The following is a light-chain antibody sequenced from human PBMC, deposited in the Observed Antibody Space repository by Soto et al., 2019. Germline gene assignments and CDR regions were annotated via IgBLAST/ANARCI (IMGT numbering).Light chain of an antibody. CDR3: QQYNIYSEA. V-gene: IGKV1-5*03. Sequence: DIQMTQSPSTLSGSVGDRVTITCRASQTISSWLAWYQQKQGKAPKLLIYKASTLKSGVPSRFSGSGAGTELTLTISSLQPDDFATYYYQQYNIYSEAFGQGTKVELK. J-gene: IGKJ1*01. CDR2: KAS. CDR1: QTISSW.